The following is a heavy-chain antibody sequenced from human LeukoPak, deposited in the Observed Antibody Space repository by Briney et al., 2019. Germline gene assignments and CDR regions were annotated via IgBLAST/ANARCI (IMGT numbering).Heavy chain of an antibody. CDR2: IYTSGST. V-gene: IGHV4-4*07. D-gene: IGHD6-19*01. CDR1: GGSISSYY. Sequence: SETLSLTRTVSGGSISSYYWSWIRQPAGKGLEWIGRIYTSGSTNYNPSLKSRVTMSVDTSKNQFSLKLSSVTAADTAVYYCARDQYSSGWYPGYYGMDVWGQGTTVTVSS. CDR3: ARDQYSSGWYPGYYGMDV. J-gene: IGHJ6*02.